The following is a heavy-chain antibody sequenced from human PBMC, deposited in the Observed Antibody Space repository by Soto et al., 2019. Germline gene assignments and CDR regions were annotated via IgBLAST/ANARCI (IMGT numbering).Heavy chain of an antibody. CDR3: AKGSGGSCYSDCNWFDP. J-gene: IGHJ5*02. V-gene: IGHV1-46*03. D-gene: IGHD2-15*01. Sequence: ASVKVSCKASGYTFTSYYMHWVRQAPGQGLEWMGIINPSGGSTSYAQKFQGRVTMTRDTSTSTVYMELSSLRSEDTAVYYCAKGSGGSCYSDCNWFDPWGQGTLVTAPQ. CDR2: INPSGGST. CDR1: GYTFTSYY.